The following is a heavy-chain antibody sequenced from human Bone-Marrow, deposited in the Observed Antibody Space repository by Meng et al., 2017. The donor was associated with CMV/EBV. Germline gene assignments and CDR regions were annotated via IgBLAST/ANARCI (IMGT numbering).Heavy chain of an antibody. CDR3: ARHINFWSAYYNCGVDV. CDR2: ISYSGRT. CDR1: AGSISSTSYY. Sequence: SETLCLTCSVSAGSISSTSYYWGWIRQPPGKGLEWIGAISYSGRTYYNPSLKSRVTISVDTSKNQFFLKLSSMTAADTAVYYCARHINFWSAYYNCGVDVWGQGTTVTVSS. J-gene: IGHJ6*02. V-gene: IGHV4-39*01. D-gene: IGHD3-3*01.